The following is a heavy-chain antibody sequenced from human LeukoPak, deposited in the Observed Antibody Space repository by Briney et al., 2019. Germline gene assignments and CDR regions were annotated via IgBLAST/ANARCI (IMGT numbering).Heavy chain of an antibody. V-gene: IGHV1-2*04. CDR1: GYTFTGYY. CDR2: INPNSGGT. Sequence: APVKVSCKASGYTFTGYYMHWVRQAPGQGLEWMGWINPNSGGTNYAQKFQGWVTMTRDTSISTAYMELSSLRSEDTAVYYCARVERYEDGWFDPWGQGTLVTVSS. CDR3: ARVERYEDGWFDP. D-gene: IGHD1-1*01. J-gene: IGHJ5*02.